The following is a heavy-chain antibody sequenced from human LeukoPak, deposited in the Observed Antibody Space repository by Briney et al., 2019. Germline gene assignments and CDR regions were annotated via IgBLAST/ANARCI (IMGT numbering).Heavy chain of an antibody. CDR1: GLTFSSYG. J-gene: IGHJ4*02. V-gene: IGHV3-30*02. CDR2: IRYDGSNK. D-gene: IGHD4-11*01. CDR3: VKDQRRYSNYEDTVFAPPYYFDY. Sequence: PGGSLRLSCAASGLTFSSYGMHWVRQAPGKGLEWVAFIRYDGSNKYYADSVKGRFTISRDNSKNTLYLQMNSLRADDTAVYYCVKDQRRYSNYEDTVFAPPYYFDYWGQGTLVTVSS.